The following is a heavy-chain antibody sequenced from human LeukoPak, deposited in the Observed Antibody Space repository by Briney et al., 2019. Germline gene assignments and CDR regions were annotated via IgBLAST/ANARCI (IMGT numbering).Heavy chain of an antibody. CDR2: IYYSGST. Sequence: SETLSLTCTVSGGSISSSSYYWGWIRQPPGKGLEWIGSIYYSGSTYYNPSLKSRVTISVDTSKNQFSLKLSSVTAADTAVYYCARYQLSSGSYDHWGQGTLVTVSS. V-gene: IGHV4-39*01. D-gene: IGHD6-19*01. CDR1: GGSISSSSYY. CDR3: ARYQLSSGSYDH. J-gene: IGHJ4*02.